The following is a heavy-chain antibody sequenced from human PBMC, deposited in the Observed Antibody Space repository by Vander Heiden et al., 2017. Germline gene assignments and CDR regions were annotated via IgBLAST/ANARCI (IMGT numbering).Heavy chain of an antibody. D-gene: IGHD6-6*01. CDR3: ARDEYSRSSLDY. V-gene: IGHV4-39*01. CDR1: GGSLSSSSYY. J-gene: IGHJ4*02. CDR2: IYYSGST. Sequence: QLQLQESGPGLVKPSETLSLTCTVSGGSLSSSSYYWGWIRQPPGKGLEWIGSIYYSGSTDDNPALKSRVTISVDTSKNQFSLKMTYVNAADTAVYYCARDEYSRSSLDYWGQGNLVTVSS.